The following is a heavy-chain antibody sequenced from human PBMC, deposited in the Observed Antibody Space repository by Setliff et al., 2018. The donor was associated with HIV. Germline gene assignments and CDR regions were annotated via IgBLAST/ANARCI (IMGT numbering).Heavy chain of an antibody. CDR2: MYTSGGT. CDR1: GASLTRGYYY. V-gene: IGHV4-61*02. CDR3: AAWGPRYSYAPYFFDS. Sequence: SETLSLTCTVSGASLTRGYYYWSWIRQPAGKGLEWIGRMYTSGGTNYNPSLKSRVTIAVDRSKNQFSLRLSSVTAADTAVYYCAAWGPRYSYAPYFFDSWGQGTLVTVSS. J-gene: IGHJ4*02. D-gene: IGHD5-18*01.